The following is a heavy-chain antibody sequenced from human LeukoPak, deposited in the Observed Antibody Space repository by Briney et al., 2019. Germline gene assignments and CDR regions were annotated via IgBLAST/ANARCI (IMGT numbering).Heavy chain of an antibody. CDR1: GGSINNYY. CDR2: VYYTGST. J-gene: IGHJ4*02. Sequence: PSETLSLTCTVSGGSINNYYWTWIRQPPGKGLECIGYVYYTGSTYYNPSLKSRVTISVDSSKNQFSLKLNSVTAADTAVYYCARDSSTVTTRHFDYWAREPWSPSPQ. CDR3: ARDSSTVTTRHFDY. D-gene: IGHD4-17*01. V-gene: IGHV4-59*01.